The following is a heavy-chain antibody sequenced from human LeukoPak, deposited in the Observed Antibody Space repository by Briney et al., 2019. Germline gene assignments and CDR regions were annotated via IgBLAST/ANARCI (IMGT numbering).Heavy chain of an antibody. CDR1: GGSISSYN. Sequence: NPSETLSLTCTVSGGSISSYNWSWIRQPPGKGLEWIGYIYYSGSTNYNPSLKSRVTISVDTSKNQFSLKLSSVTAADTAVYYCARENDFWSGADAFDIWGQGTMVTVSS. CDR3: ARENDFWSGADAFDI. CDR2: IYYSGST. D-gene: IGHD3-3*01. J-gene: IGHJ3*02. V-gene: IGHV4-59*01.